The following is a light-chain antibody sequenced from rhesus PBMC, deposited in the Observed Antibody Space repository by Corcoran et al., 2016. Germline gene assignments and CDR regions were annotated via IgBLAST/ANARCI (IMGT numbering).Light chain of an antibody. CDR2: AVT. J-gene: IGLJ1*01. CDR3: SSFTRSGTYI. CDR1: SSDIGYYSA. V-gene: IGLV2-19*02. Sequence: QAAPTQSPSVSGSAGQSVTMSCTGTSSDIGYYSAVSWYQQHPGKVPKLMISAVTKRPSGVSDRFSGSKSGNTASLTSSGLQAEDEAYYYCSSFTRSGTYIFGAGTRLTVL.